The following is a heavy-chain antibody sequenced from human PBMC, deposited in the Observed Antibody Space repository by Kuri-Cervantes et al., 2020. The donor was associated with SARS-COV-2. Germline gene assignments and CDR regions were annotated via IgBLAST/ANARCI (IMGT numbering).Heavy chain of an antibody. CDR3: ARGNDYDSSGYFYYYGMDV. J-gene: IGHJ6*02. CDR1: GFTFSDHY. D-gene: IGHD3-22*01. V-gene: IGHV3-72*01. Sequence: GESLKISCAASGFTFSDHYMDWVRQAPGKGLEWVGRTRNKANSYTTEYAASVKGRFTISRDDSKNSLYLQMNSLKTEDTAVYYCARGNDYDSSGYFYYYGMDVWGQGTTVTVSS. CDR2: TRNKANSYTT.